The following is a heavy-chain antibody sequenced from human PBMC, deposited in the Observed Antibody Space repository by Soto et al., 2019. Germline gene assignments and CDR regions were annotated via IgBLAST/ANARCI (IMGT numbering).Heavy chain of an antibody. V-gene: IGHV1-2*04. J-gene: IGHJ6*02. CDR1: GYTFTGYY. D-gene: IGHD1-26*01. CDR2: INPNSGGT. CDR3: ARDALRGISGLRGSYYWDEYYYYGMDV. Sequence: ASVKVSCKASGYTFTGYYMHWVRQAPGQGLEWMGWINPNSGGTNYAQKFQGWVTMTRDTSISTAYMELSRLRSDDTAVYYCARDALRGISGLRGSYYWDEYYYYGMDVWGQGTTVTVSS.